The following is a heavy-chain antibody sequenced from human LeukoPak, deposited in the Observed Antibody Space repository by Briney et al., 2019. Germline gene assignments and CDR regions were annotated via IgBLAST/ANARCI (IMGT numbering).Heavy chain of an antibody. V-gene: IGHV1-2*02. CDR3: ATQRGSYRWGTDFDY. D-gene: IGHD3-16*01. Sequence: DSVKVSCKASGYTFTGYYMHWVRQAPGQGLEWMGWINPNSGDTKYAQKFQGRVTMTRDTSISTAYMELSRLRSDDTAVYYCATQRGSYRWGTDFDYWGQGTLVTVSS. J-gene: IGHJ4*02. CDR2: INPNSGDT. CDR1: GYTFTGYY.